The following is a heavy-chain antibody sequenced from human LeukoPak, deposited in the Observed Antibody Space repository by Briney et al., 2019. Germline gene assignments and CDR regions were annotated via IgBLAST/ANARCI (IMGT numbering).Heavy chain of an antibody. J-gene: IGHJ4*02. CDR2: INPNSGGT. CDR3: ARAPGRAAAGFDY. Sequence: ASVKVSCKASGYTFTSYGISWVRQAPGQGLEWMGWINPNSGGTNYAQKFQGRVTMTRDTSISTAYMELSRLRSDDTAVYYCARAPGRAAAGFDYWGQGTLVTVSS. CDR1: GYTFTSYG. V-gene: IGHV1-2*02. D-gene: IGHD6-13*01.